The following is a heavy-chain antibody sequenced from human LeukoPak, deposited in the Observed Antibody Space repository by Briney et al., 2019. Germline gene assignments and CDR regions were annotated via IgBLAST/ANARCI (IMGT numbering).Heavy chain of an antibody. CDR2: INPNSGGT. V-gene: IGHV1-2*02. CDR1: GYTFTGYY. Sequence: ASVKVSCKASGYTFTGYYMHWVRQAPGQGLEWMGWINPNSGGTNYAQKFQGRVTMTRDTSISTAYMELSRLRSDDTAIYYCARDLGSGWYTVDYWGQGTLVTVSS. D-gene: IGHD6-19*01. J-gene: IGHJ4*02. CDR3: ARDLGSGWYTVDY.